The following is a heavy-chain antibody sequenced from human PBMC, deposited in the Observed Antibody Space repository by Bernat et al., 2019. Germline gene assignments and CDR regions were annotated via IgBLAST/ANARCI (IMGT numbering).Heavy chain of an antibody. D-gene: IGHD3-22*01. CDR3: ARDPDDRSGDWVW. CDR2: NSAYNGNT. CDR1: GYTFTSYG. Sequence: QVQLVQSGAEVKKPGASVKVSCKASGYTFTSYGISWVRQAPGQGLEWMGWNSAYNGNTNDARELQGRVTMTTETSTSTAYMGLRSLRSDDRGVYYCARDPDDRSGDWVWGGQGTLVTGSS. J-gene: IGHJ4*02. V-gene: IGHV1-18*01.